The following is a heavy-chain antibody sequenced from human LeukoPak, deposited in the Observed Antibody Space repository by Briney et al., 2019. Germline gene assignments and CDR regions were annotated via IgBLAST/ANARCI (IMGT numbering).Heavy chain of an antibody. D-gene: IGHD1-26*01. CDR3: AKKAQYNGNYPLDY. Sequence: GGSLRLSCAASGLTFTSYSMSCVRQAPGKGLEWVSGTSDRGDYTYYADSVKGRFTISRDNSKNTLYLQMNSLRAEDTALYFCAKKAQYNGNYPLDYWGQGTLVTVSS. CDR2: TSDRGDYT. CDR1: GLTFTSYS. V-gene: IGHV3-23*01. J-gene: IGHJ4*02.